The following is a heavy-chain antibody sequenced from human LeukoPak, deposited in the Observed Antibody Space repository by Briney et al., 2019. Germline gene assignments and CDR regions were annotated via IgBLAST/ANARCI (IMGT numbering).Heavy chain of an antibody. CDR1: GFTFSSYA. CDR3: AKASRFYDFWSGSGLDY. J-gene: IGHJ4*02. CDR2: ISGSGGST. V-gene: IGHV3-23*01. Sequence: QPGGSLRLSCAASGFTFSSYAMSWVRQAPGKGLEWVSAISGSGGSTYYADSVKGRFTISRDNSKNTLYLQMNSLRAEDTAVYYCAKASRFYDFWSGSGLDYWGQGTLVTVS. D-gene: IGHD3-3*01.